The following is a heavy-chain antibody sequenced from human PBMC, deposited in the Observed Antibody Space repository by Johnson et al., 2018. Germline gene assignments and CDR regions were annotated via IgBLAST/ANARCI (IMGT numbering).Heavy chain of an antibody. CDR1: GFTFSHYG. CDR2: IWYDGTKK. Sequence: QVQLGQSGGGVVQPGRSLRLSCAASGFTFSHYGMHWVRQAPGKGLEWVAVIWYDGTKKYYADSVKGRFTISRDNSKNTMFLQMNSLRAEDTAVYFCAREISDGDYASGLDVWGQGTTVTVFS. J-gene: IGHJ6*02. D-gene: IGHD4-17*01. CDR3: AREISDGDYASGLDV. V-gene: IGHV3-33*01.